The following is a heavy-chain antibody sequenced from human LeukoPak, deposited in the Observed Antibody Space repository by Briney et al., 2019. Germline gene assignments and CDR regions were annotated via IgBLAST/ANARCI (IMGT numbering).Heavy chain of an antibody. J-gene: IGHJ5*02. CDR3: ARSNGYDSSGYYYPYNWFDP. Sequence: GGSLGLSCAASGFTFSSYAMSWVRQAPGKGLEWVSAISGSGGSTYYADSVKGRFTISRDNSKNTLYLQMNSLRAEDTAVYYCARSNGYDSSGYYYPYNWFDPWGQGTLVTVSS. V-gene: IGHV3-23*01. CDR1: GFTFSSYA. D-gene: IGHD3-22*01. CDR2: ISGSGGST.